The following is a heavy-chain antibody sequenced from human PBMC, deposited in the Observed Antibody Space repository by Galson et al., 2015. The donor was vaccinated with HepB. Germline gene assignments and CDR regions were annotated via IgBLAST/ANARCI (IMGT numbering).Heavy chain of an antibody. CDR3: ASLFNRGEIWGDAFDV. CDR2: ISHNGYNK. D-gene: IGHD3-16*01. J-gene: IGHJ3*01. Sequence: SLRLSCAASGFNFNSHVMDWVRQSPDKGLEWVAVISHNGYNKEYADSVKGRFTISRDNSKNMVYLQMGNLRLEDTAMYHCASLFNRGEIWGDAFDVWGQGTMVTVSS. CDR1: GFNFNSHV. V-gene: IGHV3-30*14.